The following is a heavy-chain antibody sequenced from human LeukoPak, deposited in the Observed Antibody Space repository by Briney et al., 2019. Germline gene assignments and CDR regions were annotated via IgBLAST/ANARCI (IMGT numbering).Heavy chain of an antibody. D-gene: IGHD1-26*01. J-gene: IGHJ4*02. V-gene: IGHV4-39*01. CDR3: AKSGGYGLIDY. Sequence: SETLSLTCAVSGASISGSGYYLGWIRQPPGKGLEWIGNIYYTGNTYYNASLQSRVTISIDTSKNQFSLRLNSVTAADTAMYYCAKSGGYGLIDYWGQGTLVTVSS. CDR2: IYYTGNT. CDR1: GASISGSGYY.